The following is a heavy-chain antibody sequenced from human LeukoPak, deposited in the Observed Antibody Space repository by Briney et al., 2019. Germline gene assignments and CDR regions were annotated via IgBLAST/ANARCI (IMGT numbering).Heavy chain of an antibody. CDR3: AREGYSSSWFDY. J-gene: IGHJ4*02. CDR2: IIPIFGTA. Sequence: SVKVSCKASGGTFSSYAISWVRQAPGQGLEWMGGIIPIFGTANYAQKFQGRVTITADESTSTAYMELSSLRSEDTAVYYCAREGYSSSWFDYWGQGTLVTVSS. D-gene: IGHD6-13*01. CDR1: GGTFSSYA. V-gene: IGHV1-69*13.